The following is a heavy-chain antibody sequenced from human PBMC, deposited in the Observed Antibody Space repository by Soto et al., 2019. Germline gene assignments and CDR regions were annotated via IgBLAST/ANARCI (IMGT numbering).Heavy chain of an antibody. CDR1: GGTFSSYT. CDR3: ARDYGGWFDP. D-gene: IGHD3-16*01. CDR2: IIPILGIA. V-gene: IGHV1-69*08. J-gene: IGHJ5*02. Sequence: QVQLVQSGAEVKKPGSSVKVSCKASGGTFSSYTISWVRQAPGQGLEWMGRIIPILGIANYAQKFQGRVTITADKSTSTAYMELSNLRSEDTPVYYCARDYGGWFDPWGQGTLVTVSS.